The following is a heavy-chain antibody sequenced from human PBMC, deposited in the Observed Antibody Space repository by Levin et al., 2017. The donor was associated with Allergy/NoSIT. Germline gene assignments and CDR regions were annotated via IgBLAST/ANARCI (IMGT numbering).Heavy chain of an antibody. CDR3: AKDIFGVVVAPSDY. V-gene: IGHV3-9*01. CDR2: ISWNSGSI. D-gene: IGHD2-15*01. Sequence: SLKISCAASGFTFDDYAMHWVRQAPGKGLEWVSGISWNSGSIGYADSVKGRFTISRDNAKNSLYLQMNSLRAEDTALYYCAKDIFGVVVAPSDYWGQGTLVTVSS. CDR1: GFTFDDYA. J-gene: IGHJ4*02.